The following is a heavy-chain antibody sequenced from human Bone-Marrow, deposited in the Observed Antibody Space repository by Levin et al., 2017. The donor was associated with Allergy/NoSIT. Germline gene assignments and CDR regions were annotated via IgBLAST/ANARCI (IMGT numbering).Heavy chain of an antibody. D-gene: IGHD6-19*01. V-gene: IGHV3-30*03. Sequence: GGSLRLSCAASGFTFSSYGMHWVRQAPGKGLEWVAVISYDGSNKYYADSVKGRFTISRDNSKNTLYLQMNSLRAEDTAVYYCARARYSIGWYFDYWGQGTLVTVSS. CDR3: ARARYSIGWYFDY. CDR2: ISYDGSNK. CDR1: GFTFSSYG. J-gene: IGHJ4*02.